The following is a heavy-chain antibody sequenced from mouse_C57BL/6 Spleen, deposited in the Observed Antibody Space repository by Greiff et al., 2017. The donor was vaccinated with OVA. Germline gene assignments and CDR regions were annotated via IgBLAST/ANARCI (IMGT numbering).Heavy chain of an antibody. Sequence: EVHLVESGPGLVKPSQSLSLTCSVTGYSITSGYYWNWIRQFPGNKLEWMGYISYDGSNNYNPSLKNRISITRDTSKNQFFLKLNSVTTEDTATYYCARGTTVVDYWGQGTTLTVSS. CDR1: GYSITSGYY. CDR3: ARGTTVVDY. CDR2: ISYDGSN. J-gene: IGHJ2*01. V-gene: IGHV3-6*01. D-gene: IGHD1-1*01.